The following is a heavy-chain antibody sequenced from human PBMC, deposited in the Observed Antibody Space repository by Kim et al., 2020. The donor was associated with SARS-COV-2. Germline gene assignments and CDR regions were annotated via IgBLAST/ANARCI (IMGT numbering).Heavy chain of an antibody. V-gene: IGHV3-21*01. CDR3: ARGEEYDILTGYSCL. J-gene: IGHJ2*01. D-gene: IGHD3-9*01. Sequence: DSVKGRFTISRDNAKNSLYLQMNSLRAEDTAVYYCARGEEYDILTGYSCLWGRGTLVTVSS.